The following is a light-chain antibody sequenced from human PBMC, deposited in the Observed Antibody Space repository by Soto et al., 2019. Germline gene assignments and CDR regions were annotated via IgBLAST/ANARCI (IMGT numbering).Light chain of an antibody. CDR1: NSDVGGYNY. Sequence: QSVLTQPRSVSGSPGQSVAISCTGTNSDVGGYNYVYWYQQHPGKAPKLMIYDVNMRPSGVPDRFSGSKSGNTASLTISGLQADDEADYYCCSYAGTYVYVFGTGTKLTVL. V-gene: IGLV2-11*01. CDR3: CSYAGTYVYV. J-gene: IGLJ1*01. CDR2: DVN.